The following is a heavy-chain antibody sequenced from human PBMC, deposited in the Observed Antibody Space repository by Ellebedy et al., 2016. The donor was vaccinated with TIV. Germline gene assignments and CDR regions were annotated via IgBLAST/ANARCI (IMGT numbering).Heavy chain of an antibody. Sequence: AASVKVSCKTSGYTFTSYGISWVRHPPGQGLEWMGWISAYNGNTKYAQMLKGRVTMTTDTFTSTAYMELRSLRSDDTAVYYCARYFNSTTCSNWFDPWGQGTLVTVSS. CDR2: ISAYNGNT. D-gene: IGHD2-2*01. V-gene: IGHV1-18*04. CDR1: GYTFTSYG. J-gene: IGHJ5*02. CDR3: ARYFNSTTCSNWFDP.